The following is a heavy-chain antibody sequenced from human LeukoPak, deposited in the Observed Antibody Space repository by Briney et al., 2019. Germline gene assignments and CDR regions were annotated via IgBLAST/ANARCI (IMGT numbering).Heavy chain of an antibody. CDR1: GVSISSYY. V-gene: IGHV4-4*07. Sequence: SETLSLTCTVSGVSISSYYWIWIRQPAGKGLEWLGLIYTSGSNNYNPSLKSRVTMPVDTSGNQCSLKLSSVNAADTAVYYCARTKRYYYYMDVWGKGTTVTISS. J-gene: IGHJ6*03. CDR2: IYTSGSN. D-gene: IGHD5-24*01. CDR3: ARTKRYYYYMDV.